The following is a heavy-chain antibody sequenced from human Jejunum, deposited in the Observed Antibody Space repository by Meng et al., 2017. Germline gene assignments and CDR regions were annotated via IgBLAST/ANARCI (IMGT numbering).Heavy chain of an antibody. D-gene: IGHD2-2*01. CDR2: IYHGGNT. J-gene: IGHJ4*02. V-gene: IGHV4-4*02. CDR1: GGYINKENW. Sequence: QMQLQESGPGLVKPSGTLSPTCAVSGGYINKENWWSWVRQSPERGLEWIGEIYHGGNTNYNPSLNRRVTMSVDESTNQMSLKLTSVTAADTAVYYCVRGEFAMLARFDFWGQGILVTVSS. CDR3: VRGEFAMLARFDF.